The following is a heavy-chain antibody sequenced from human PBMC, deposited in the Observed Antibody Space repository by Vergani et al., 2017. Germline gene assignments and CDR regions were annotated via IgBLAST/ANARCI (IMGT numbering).Heavy chain of an antibody. CDR3: ARGRVGSXSYYNGAYYYGMDV. Sequence: QLQLQESGPGLVKPSETLSLTCTVSGGSISSSSYYWGWIRQPPGKGLEWIGSIYYSGSTYYNPSLKSRVTISVDTSKNQFSLKLSSVTAADTAVYYCARGRVGSXSYYNGAYYYGMDVWGQGTTVTVSS. J-gene: IGHJ6*02. V-gene: IGHV4-39*01. CDR2: IYYSGST. CDR1: GGSISSSSYY. D-gene: IGHD3-10*01.